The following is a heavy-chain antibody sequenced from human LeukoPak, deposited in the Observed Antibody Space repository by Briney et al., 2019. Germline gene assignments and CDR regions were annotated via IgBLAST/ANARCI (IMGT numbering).Heavy chain of an antibody. J-gene: IGHJ4*02. V-gene: IGHV4-31*03. CDR1: GGSISSGGYY. D-gene: IGHD1-26*01. Sequence: SSETLSLTCTVSGGSISSGGYYWSWIRQHPGKGLEWIGYIYYSGSTYYNPSLKSRVTISVDTSKNQFSLKPSSVTAADTAVYYCARGGGSGSRPVDYWGQGTLVTVSS. CDR3: ARGGGSGSRPVDY. CDR2: IYYSGST.